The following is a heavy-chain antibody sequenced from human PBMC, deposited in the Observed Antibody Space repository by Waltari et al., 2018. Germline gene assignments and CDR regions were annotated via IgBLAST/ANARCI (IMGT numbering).Heavy chain of an antibody. Sequence: QVQLQQWGAGLLKPSETLSLTCAVYGGSFRGYYWSWIRQPPGKGLEWIGEINHSGSTNYNPSLKSRVTISVDTSKNQFSLKLSSVTAADTAVYYCARGVNAPASIAAAANDYWGQGTLVTVSS. CDR3: ARGVNAPASIAAAANDY. D-gene: IGHD6-13*01. J-gene: IGHJ4*02. CDR2: INHSGST. CDR1: GGSFRGYY. V-gene: IGHV4-34*01.